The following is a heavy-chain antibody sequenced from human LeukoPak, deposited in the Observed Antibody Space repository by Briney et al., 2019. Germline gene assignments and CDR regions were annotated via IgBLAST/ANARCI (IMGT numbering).Heavy chain of an antibody. CDR2: IIPIFGTA. D-gene: IGHD3-22*01. J-gene: IGHJ4*02. V-gene: IGHV1-69*05. Sequence: SVKVSCKASGGTFSSYAISWVRQAPGQGLEWMGRIIPIFGTANYAQKFQGRVTITTDESTSTAYMELSSLRSEDTAVYYCARVPLLGYYDSSGYMSYWGLGTLVTVSS. CDR3: ARVPLLGYYDSSGYMSY. CDR1: GGTFSSYA.